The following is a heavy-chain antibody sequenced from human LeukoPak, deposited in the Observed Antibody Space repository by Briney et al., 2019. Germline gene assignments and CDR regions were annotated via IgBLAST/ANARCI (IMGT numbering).Heavy chain of an antibody. V-gene: IGHV4-61*02. CDR2: IYTSGST. CDR3: ARGDSSGWYHFDY. CDR1: GGSISSSSYY. Sequence: PSETLSLTCTVSGGSISSSSYYWSWIRPPAGKGLEWIGRIYTSGSTNYNPSLKSRVTISVDTSKNQFSLKLSSVTAADTAVYYCARGDSSGWYHFDYWGQGTLVTVSS. J-gene: IGHJ4*02. D-gene: IGHD6-19*01.